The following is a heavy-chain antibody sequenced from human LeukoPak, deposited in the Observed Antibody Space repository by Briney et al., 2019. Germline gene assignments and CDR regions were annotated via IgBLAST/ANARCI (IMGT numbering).Heavy chain of an antibody. J-gene: IGHJ4*02. D-gene: IGHD1-1*01. V-gene: IGHV3-30*19. CDR2: ISYDGSNK. Sequence: GGSLRLSCAASGFVFSTYGMHWVRQAPGKGLEWVAVISYDGSNKYYADSVKGRFTISRDNSKNTLYLQMNSLRAEDTAVYYCARDPAIAQPQSHFDYWGQGTLVTVSS. CDR1: GFVFSTYG. CDR3: ARDPAIAQPQSHFDY.